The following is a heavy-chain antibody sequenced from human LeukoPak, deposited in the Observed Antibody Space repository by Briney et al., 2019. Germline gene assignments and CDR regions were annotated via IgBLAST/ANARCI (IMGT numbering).Heavy chain of an antibody. D-gene: IGHD6-19*01. CDR1: GFTFSDYY. CDR3: ARGSVAGTKFDY. CDR2: ISSSSSYT. V-gene: IGHV3-11*06. Sequence: GGSLRLSCAASGFTFSDYYMSWIRQAPGKGLEWVSYISSSSSYTNYADSVKGRFTISRDNAKNSLYLQMNSLGAEDTAVYYCARGSVAGTKFDYWGQGTLVTVSS. J-gene: IGHJ4*02.